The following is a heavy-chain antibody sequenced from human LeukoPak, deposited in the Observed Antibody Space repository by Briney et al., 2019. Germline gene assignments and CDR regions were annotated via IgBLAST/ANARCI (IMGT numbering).Heavy chain of an antibody. D-gene: IGHD1-26*01. J-gene: IGHJ4*02. CDR2: NIPIFGTA. CDR3: ARGWAEPDEHYFDY. V-gene: IGHV1-69*05. CDR1: GGTFSSYA. Sequence: SVKVSCKASGGTFSSYAISWVRQAPGQGLEWMGGNIPIFGTANYAQKFQGRVTITTDESTSTAYMELSSLRSEDTAVYYCARGWAEPDEHYFDYWGQGTLVTVSS.